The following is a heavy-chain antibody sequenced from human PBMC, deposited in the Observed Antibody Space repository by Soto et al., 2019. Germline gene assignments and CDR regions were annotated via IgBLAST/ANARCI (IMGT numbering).Heavy chain of an antibody. D-gene: IGHD6-6*01. V-gene: IGHV1-18*04. CDR2: ISAYNGNT. J-gene: IGHJ6*04. CDR1: CYTFTSYG. Sequence: SEKVSSKASCYTFTSYGLSWVRQAPGQGLEWMGWISAYNGNTNYAQKLQGRVTMTTDTSTSTAYMELRSLRSDDTAMYYCARISREAARRAYYGIGVWGKGPPVSVSS. CDR3: ARISREAARRAYYGIGV.